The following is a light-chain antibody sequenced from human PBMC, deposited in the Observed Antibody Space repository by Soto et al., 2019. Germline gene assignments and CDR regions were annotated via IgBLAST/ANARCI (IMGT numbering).Light chain of an antibody. CDR3: STYINSITFVI. V-gene: IGLV2-14*01. CDR2: EVS. CDR1: SSDVGGYNY. J-gene: IGLJ2*01. Sequence: QSALTQPASVSGSPGQSITISCTGTSSDVGGYNYVSWSQQHPGKAPKLVIYEVSNRPSGVSNRFSGSKSGNTASLTISGLQAEDEADYYCSTYINSITFVIFGGGTKVTVL.